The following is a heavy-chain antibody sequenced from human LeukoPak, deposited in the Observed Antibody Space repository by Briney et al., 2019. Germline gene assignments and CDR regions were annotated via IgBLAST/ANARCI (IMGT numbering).Heavy chain of an antibody. CDR3: ARNRGSSGYYFWAHIDY. Sequence: SQTLSLTCTVSGGSISSGGYYWSWLRQHPGKGLEWIGYIYYSGSTYYNPSLKSRVTISVDTSKNQFSLKLSSVTAADTAVYYCARNRGSSGYYFWAHIDYWGQGTLVTVSS. J-gene: IGHJ4*02. V-gene: IGHV4-31*03. CDR1: GGSISSGGYY. CDR2: IYYSGST. D-gene: IGHD3-22*01.